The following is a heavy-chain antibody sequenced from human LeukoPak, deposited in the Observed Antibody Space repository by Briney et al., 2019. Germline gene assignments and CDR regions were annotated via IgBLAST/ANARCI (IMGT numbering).Heavy chain of an antibody. J-gene: IGHJ5*02. V-gene: IGHV4-39*07. CDR1: GGSISSSRYY. CDR3: ARDLDFWSGYSPSWWFDP. CDR2: IYSSGST. D-gene: IGHD3-3*01. Sequence: PSETLSLTCTVSGGSISSSRYYWGWIRQPPGKGLEWIGSIYSSGSTYYNPSLKSRVTISIDTSKNQFSLKLSSVTAADTAVYYCARDLDFWSGYSPSWWFDPWGQGTLVTVSS.